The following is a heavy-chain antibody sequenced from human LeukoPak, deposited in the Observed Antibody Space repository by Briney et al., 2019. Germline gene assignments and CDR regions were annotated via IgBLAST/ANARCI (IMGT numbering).Heavy chain of an antibody. CDR2: IYYSGST. J-gene: IGHJ4*02. CDR3: AREPLRSYGYGLLVDY. D-gene: IGHD5-18*01. Sequence: NTSETPSLTCTVSGYSISSGYYWGWIRQPPGKGLEWIGSIYYSGSTYYNPSLKSRVTISVDTSKNQFSLKLSSVTAADTAVYYCAREPLRSYGYGLLVDYWGQGTLVTVSS. CDR1: GYSISSGYY. V-gene: IGHV4-38-2*02.